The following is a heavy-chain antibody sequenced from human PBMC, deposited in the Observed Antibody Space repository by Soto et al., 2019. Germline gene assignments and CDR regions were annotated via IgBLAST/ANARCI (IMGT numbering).Heavy chain of an antibody. V-gene: IGHV3-21*01. CDR1: GFTFRTYT. CDR2: IRGFSPYT. D-gene: IGHD2-15*01. J-gene: IGHJ6*02. CDR3: ARDRGYDAHDYYYNAMDV. Sequence: GSLRLSCVASGFTFRTYTMNWVRQAPGKGLEWVSGIRGFSPYTFYSESVKGRFTISRDNAKNSLYLQMNSLRAEDTAVYYCARDRGYDAHDYYYNAMDVWGQGTTVTVSS.